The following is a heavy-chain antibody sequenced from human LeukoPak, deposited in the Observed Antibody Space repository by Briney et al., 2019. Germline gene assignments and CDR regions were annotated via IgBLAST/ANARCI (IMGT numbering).Heavy chain of an antibody. CDR2: ISYDGSNK. J-gene: IGHJ4*02. V-gene: IGHV3-30*18. Sequence: GGSLRLSCTASGFTFRKYWLHWVRQAPGKGLEWVAVISYDGSNKYYADSVKGRFTISRDNSKNTLYLQMNSLRAEDTAVYYCAKRYGDYSHFDYWGQGTLVTVSS. CDR1: GFTFRKYW. CDR3: AKRYGDYSHFDY. D-gene: IGHD4-17*01.